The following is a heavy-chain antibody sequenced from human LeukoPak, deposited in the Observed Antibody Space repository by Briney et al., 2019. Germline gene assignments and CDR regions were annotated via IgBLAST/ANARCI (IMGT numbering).Heavy chain of an antibody. CDR2: IYYSGGT. J-gene: IGHJ4*02. CDR1: GGSISSSSYY. V-gene: IGHV4-39*01. CDR3: ARLGGTGGWLFYYFDY. Sequence: SETLSLTCTVSGGSISSSSYYWGWIRQPPGKGLEWIGSIYYSGGTYYNPSLKSRVTISVDTSKNQFSLKLSSVTAADTAVYYCARLGGTGGWLFYYFDYWGQGTLVTVS. D-gene: IGHD6-19*01.